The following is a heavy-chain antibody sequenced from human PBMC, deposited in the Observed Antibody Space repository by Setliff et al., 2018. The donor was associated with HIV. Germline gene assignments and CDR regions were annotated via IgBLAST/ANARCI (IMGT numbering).Heavy chain of an antibody. V-gene: IGHV4-39*01. CDR2: IYYSGST. D-gene: IGHD1-1*01. CDR1: GGSIYGSDYY. CDR3: ARQGQLCSE. Sequence: SETLSLTCTVSGGSIYGSDYYWGWIRQPPGKGLESIGSIYYSGSTYYKPSLKSRVTISVDTSKNQFSLKLSSVTAADTAVYYCARQGQLCSEWGQGTLVTVSS. J-gene: IGHJ4*02.